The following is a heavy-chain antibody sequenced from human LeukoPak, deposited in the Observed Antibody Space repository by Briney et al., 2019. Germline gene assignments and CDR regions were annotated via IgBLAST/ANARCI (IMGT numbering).Heavy chain of an antibody. D-gene: IGHD3-10*01. Sequence: PGGSLRLSCAASGFTFSSYAMSWVRQAPGKGLEWISAISGSGGSTYYAASVKGRCTISRDNSKNTLYLQMNSLRAEDTAVYYCAKDVHGSGSYYTSGGYFDYWGQGTLVTVSS. V-gene: IGHV3-23*01. CDR1: GFTFSSYA. CDR3: AKDVHGSGSYYTSGGYFDY. J-gene: IGHJ4*02. CDR2: ISGSGGST.